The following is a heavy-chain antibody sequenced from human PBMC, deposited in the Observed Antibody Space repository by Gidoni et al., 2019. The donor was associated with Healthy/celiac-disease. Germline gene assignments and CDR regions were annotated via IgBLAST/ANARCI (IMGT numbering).Heavy chain of an antibody. J-gene: IGHJ3*02. D-gene: IGHD5-18*01. Sequence: EVQLVQSGAEVKKLGESLKISWKGSGYSFTSYWIGWVRQMPGKGLEWMGIIYPGYSDTRYSPSFQGQVTISADKSISTAYLQWSSLKASDTAMYYCARQGIQLWSLGAFDIWGQGTMVTVSS. CDR2: IYPGYSDT. CDR1: GYSFTSYW. CDR3: ARQGIQLWSLGAFDI. V-gene: IGHV5-51*01.